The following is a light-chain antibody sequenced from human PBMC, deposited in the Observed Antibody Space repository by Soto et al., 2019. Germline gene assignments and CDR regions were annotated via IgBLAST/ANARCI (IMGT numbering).Light chain of an antibody. Sequence: QSALTQPASVSGSPGQSITISCTGTTNDVGANNYVSWYQRHPDKAPKILIYEATNRPSGVSHRFSGSKSGNTASLTISGLQAEDEADYFCISYTITSTLVFGGGTKRTVL. CDR3: ISYTITSTLV. CDR2: EAT. V-gene: IGLV2-14*01. CDR1: TNDVGANNY. J-gene: IGLJ2*01.